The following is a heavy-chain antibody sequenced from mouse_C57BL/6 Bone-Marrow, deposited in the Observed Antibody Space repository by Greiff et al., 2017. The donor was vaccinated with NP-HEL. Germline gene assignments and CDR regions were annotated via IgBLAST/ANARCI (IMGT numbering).Heavy chain of an antibody. V-gene: IGHV1-69*01. J-gene: IGHJ2*01. CDR3: AIITTVHY. D-gene: IGHD1-1*01. CDR2: IDPSDSYT. CDR1: GYTFTSYW. Sequence: QVQLQQPGAELVMPGASVKLSCKASGYTFTSYWMHWVKQRPGQGLEWIGEIDPSDSYTNYNQKFKGKSTLTVDKSSSTAYMQLSSLTAEDSAVYYCAIITTVHYWGQGTTLTVSA.